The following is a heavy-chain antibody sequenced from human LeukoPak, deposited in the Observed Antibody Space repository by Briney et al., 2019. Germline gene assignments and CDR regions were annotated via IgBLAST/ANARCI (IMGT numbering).Heavy chain of an antibody. CDR3: VRDQTYAFDI. V-gene: IGHV3-7*01. CDR2: IKQDGSAK. J-gene: IGHJ3*02. CDR1: GFTFSSYW. Sequence: PGGSLRLSCAASGFTFSSYWMSWVRQAPGKGLEWVANIKQDGSAKYYVDSVKGRFTIFRDNAKNSVYLQVSGLRIEDTAVYYCVRDQTYAFDIWGQGTMVTVSS.